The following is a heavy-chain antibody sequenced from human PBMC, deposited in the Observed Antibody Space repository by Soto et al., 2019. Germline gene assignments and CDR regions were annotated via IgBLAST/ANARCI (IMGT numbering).Heavy chain of an antibody. J-gene: IGHJ6*02. V-gene: IGHV4-31*03. Sequence: SETLSLTCRLSGGSITGAYYWNWIRQHPGKGLEWIGSIHYRGSTYYNPSLKTRITISLDRSNNQFSLNLSSVTAADTAVYYCARVRASLGLDVWGQGTTVTVSS. CDR1: GGSITGAYY. CDR3: ARVRASLGLDV. CDR2: IHYRGST.